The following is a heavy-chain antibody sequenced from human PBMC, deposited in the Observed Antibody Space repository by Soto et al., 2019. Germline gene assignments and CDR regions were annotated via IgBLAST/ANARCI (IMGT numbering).Heavy chain of an antibody. CDR2: ISYDGSNK. D-gene: IGHD6-19*01. V-gene: IGHV3-30*18. J-gene: IGHJ4*02. CDR1: GFTFSSYG. CDR3: AKDRIPHLSSGLSYLDY. Sequence: PGGSLRLSCAASGFTFSSYGMHWVRQAPGKGLEWVAVISYDGSNKYYADSVKGRFTISRDNSKNTLYLQMNSLRAEDTAVYYCAKDRIPHLSSGLSYLDYWGQGTLVTVSS.